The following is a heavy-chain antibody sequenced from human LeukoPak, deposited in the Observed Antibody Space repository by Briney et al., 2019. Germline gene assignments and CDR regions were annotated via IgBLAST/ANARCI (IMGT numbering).Heavy chain of an antibody. D-gene: IGHD2-21*01. J-gene: IGHJ4*02. Sequence: KPSESLSLTCSVPGGSISNSHYYWGWIRQPPGMGLEWIGTIYYSGSTYYNPSLQSRITISVDTSKKQFSLKLSSVTAADTVVYFCARRGAYCGGDCYRLFDYWGQGTLVTVSS. V-gene: IGHV4-39*01. CDR1: GGSISNSHYY. CDR2: IYYSGST. CDR3: ARRGAYCGGDCYRLFDY.